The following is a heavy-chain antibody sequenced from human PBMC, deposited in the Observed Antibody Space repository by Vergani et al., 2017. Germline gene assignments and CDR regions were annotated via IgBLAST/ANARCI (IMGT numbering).Heavy chain of an antibody. V-gene: IGHV3-21*01. D-gene: IGHD3-10*01. CDR3: AGGRRTPYGSDYYYYYGMDV. Sequence: EVQLVESGGGLVKPGGSLRLSCAASRFAFNSYSMNWVRQAPGKGLEWVSSISSSSKHIYYADSVRYRFTISRDNAKNALYLQINSLRAEDTAIYYCAGGRRTPYGSDYYYYYGMDVWGQGTTVTVSS. CDR1: RFAFNSYS. CDR2: ISSSSKHI. J-gene: IGHJ6*02.